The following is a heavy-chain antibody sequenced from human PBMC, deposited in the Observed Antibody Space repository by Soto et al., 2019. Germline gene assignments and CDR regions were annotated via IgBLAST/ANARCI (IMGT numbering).Heavy chain of an antibody. D-gene: IGHD1-26*01. CDR1: GGSVSRGNYY. V-gene: IGHV4-61*01. CDR2: IYYSGIT. CDR3: ARGSGNYYYYYATDV. Sequence: SETLSLTCTVSGGSVSRGNYYWNWIRQPPGKGLEWIGYIYYSGITNYNPSLKSRVTLSVDMSKNQFSLKLNSVTAADTAVYYCARGSGNYYYYYATDVWGQGTTVTVS. J-gene: IGHJ6*02.